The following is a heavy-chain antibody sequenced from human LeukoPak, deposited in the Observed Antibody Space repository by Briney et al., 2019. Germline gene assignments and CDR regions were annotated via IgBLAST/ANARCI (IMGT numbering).Heavy chain of an antibody. J-gene: IGHJ4*02. CDR3: ARRGSIIVPFNY. V-gene: IGHV1-18*01. CDR2: VSAYNGNT. CDR1: GYTFTSYG. D-gene: IGHD2-2*01. Sequence: ASVKVSCKASGYTFTSYGISWVRQAPGQGLEWMGWVSAYNGNTNYAQKLQGRVSMTTDTSTSTAYMELRSLRSDDRAVYYCARRGSIIVPFNYWGQGTLDTVSS.